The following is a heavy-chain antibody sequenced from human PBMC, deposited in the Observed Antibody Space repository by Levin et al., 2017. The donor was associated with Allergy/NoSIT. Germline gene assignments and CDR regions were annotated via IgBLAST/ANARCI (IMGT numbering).Heavy chain of an antibody. V-gene: IGHV3-23*01. J-gene: IGHJ4*02. CDR3: AKDFLPITMIVVVITELAFDY. CDR2: ISGSGGST. D-gene: IGHD3-22*01. Sequence: GESLKISCAASGFTFSSYAMSWVRQAPGKGLEWVSAISGSGGSTYYADSVKGRFTISRDNSKNTLYLQMNSLRAEDTAVYYCAKDFLPITMIVVVITELAFDYWGQGTLVTVSS. CDR1: GFTFSSYA.